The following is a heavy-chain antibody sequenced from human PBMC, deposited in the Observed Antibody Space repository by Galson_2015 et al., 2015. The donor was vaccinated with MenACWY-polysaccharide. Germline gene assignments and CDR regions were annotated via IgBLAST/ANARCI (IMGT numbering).Heavy chain of an antibody. J-gene: IGHJ4*02. CDR2: ISSSSTI. D-gene: IGHD6-13*01. CDR1: GFTFGNYH. V-gene: IGHV3-69-1*01. CDR3: ARVRIASRSFDY. Sequence: SLRLSCAASGFTFGNYHMNWVRQAPGKGLEWASYISSSSTIYYADSVKGRFTISRDNAKNSLYLQMNSLRAEDTAVYYCARVRIASRSFDYWGQGTLVTVSS.